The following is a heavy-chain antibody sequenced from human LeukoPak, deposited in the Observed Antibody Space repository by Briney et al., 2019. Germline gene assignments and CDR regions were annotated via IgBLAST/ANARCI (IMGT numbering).Heavy chain of an antibody. CDR3: ASQVEYCSSTSCPGGPFDY. Sequence: ASVKVSCKASGCTFSSYAISWVRQAPGQGLEWMGGIIPIFGTANYAQKFQGRVTITADESTSTAYMELSSLRSEDTAVYYCASQVEYCSSTSCPGGPFDYWGQGTLVTV. CDR1: GCTFSSYA. CDR2: IIPIFGTA. J-gene: IGHJ4*02. D-gene: IGHD2-2*01. V-gene: IGHV1-69*13.